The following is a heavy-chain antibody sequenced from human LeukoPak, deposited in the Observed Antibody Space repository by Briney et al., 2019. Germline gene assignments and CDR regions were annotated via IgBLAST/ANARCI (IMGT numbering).Heavy chain of an antibody. CDR3: ASGWGYYNS. Sequence: SQTLSLTCTVSGASIRSDTYYWSWIRQPAGKGPEWIGRMYTTGSANYNPSLKSRATISLDTSENQFSLKLSSVTAADTAVYYCASGWGYYNSWGQGTLVTVSS. CDR1: GASIRSDTYY. D-gene: IGHD3-9*01. J-gene: IGHJ5*02. V-gene: IGHV4-61*02. CDR2: MYTTGSA.